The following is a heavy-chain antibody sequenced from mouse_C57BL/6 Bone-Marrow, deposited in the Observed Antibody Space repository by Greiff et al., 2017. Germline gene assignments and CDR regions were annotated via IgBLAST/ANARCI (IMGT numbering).Heavy chain of an antibody. J-gene: IGHJ2*01. CDR3: VRSNYPFFDY. V-gene: IGHV1-18*01. Sequence: EVQLQQSGPELVKPGASVKITCKASGYTFTDYNMDWVKQSHGKSLEWIGDINPNNGGSIYNKKFKGKATLTVDKSSSTAYMELRSLTSEDTAVYYCVRSNYPFFDYWGQGTTLTVSS. D-gene: IGHD2-5*01. CDR1: GYTFTDYN. CDR2: INPNNGGS.